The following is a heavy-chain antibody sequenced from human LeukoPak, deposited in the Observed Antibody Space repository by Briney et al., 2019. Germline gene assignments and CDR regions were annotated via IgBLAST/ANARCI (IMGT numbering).Heavy chain of an antibody. V-gene: IGHV3-33*01. CDR1: GFTFSHYG. CDR3: ARDFGTTVTTFGAVDI. Sequence: AGRSLRLYCAASGFTFSHYGMHWVRQAPGKGLEWVALIWDDGNKKSHADTVKGRFTISRDNSKNTLYLQMNSPRVEDTAVYYCARDFGTTVTTFGAVDIWGQGTKVIVTS. CDR2: IWDDGNKK. J-gene: IGHJ3*02. D-gene: IGHD4-17*01.